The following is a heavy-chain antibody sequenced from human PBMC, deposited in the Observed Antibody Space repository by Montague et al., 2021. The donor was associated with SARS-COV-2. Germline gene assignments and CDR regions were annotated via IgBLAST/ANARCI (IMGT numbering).Heavy chain of an antibody. D-gene: IGHD3-22*01. J-gene: IGHJ5*02. V-gene: IGHV4-34*01. CDR1: GGSFSGYY. CDR2: INHSGST. Sequence: SETLSLTCAVYGGSFSGYYWSWIRQPPGKGLEWIGEINHSGSTNCNPSLKSRVTISVDTSKNQFSLKLSSVTAADTAVYYCARGPRITMIVVVITDIWFDPGGQGTLVTVSS. CDR3: ARGPRITMIVVVITDIWFDP.